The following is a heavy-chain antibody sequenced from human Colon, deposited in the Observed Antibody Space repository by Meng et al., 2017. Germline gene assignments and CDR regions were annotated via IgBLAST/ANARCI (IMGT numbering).Heavy chain of an antibody. V-gene: IGHV4-31*03. CDR3: ARYRYDSSSYSNFFDP. J-gene: IGHJ5*02. D-gene: IGHD3-22*01. CDR2: MHYSGIA. Sequence: QVQLQESGPGLLKPSQTLSLTCTVSGASISSEAFYWGWIRQHPGKGLEWIGYMHYSGIANYNPSLNSRIAISVDTSKNHFSLKLSSVTAADTAVYYCARYRYDSSSYSNFFDPWGQGTLVTVSS. CDR1: GASISSEAFY.